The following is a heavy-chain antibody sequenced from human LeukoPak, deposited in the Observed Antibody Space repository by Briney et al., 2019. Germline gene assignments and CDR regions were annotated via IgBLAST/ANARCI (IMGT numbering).Heavy chain of an antibody. D-gene: IGHD3-9*01. CDR3: TKGRYDILTLFDY. CDR2: ISYDGSNK. Sequence: AGGSLRLSCAASGFTFSSYGMHWVRQAPGKGLEWAAVISYDGSNKYYADSVKGRFTISRDNSKNTLYLQMNSLRAEDTAVYYCTKGRYDILTLFDYWGQGTLVTVSS. J-gene: IGHJ4*02. CDR1: GFTFSSYG. V-gene: IGHV3-30*18.